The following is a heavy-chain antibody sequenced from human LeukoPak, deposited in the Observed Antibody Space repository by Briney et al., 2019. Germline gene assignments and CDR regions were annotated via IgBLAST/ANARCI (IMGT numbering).Heavy chain of an antibody. CDR3: ARVKTVAGTRWFDP. J-gene: IGHJ5*02. D-gene: IGHD6-19*01. V-gene: IGHV3-21*01. CDR2: ISSSSSYI. Sequence: GGSLRLSCAASGFTFSSYSMNWVRQAPGKGLEWVSSISSSSSYIYYADSVKGRFTISRDNAKNSLCLQMNSLRAEDTAVYYCARVKTVAGTRWFDPWGQGTLVTVSS. CDR1: GFTFSSYS.